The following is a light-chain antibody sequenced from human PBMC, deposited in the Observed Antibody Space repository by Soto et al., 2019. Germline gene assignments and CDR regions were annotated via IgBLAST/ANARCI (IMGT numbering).Light chain of an antibody. J-gene: IGLJ1*01. CDR2: EVS. CDR3: SSYTSSSTRV. Sequence: QSELTQPASVSGSPGQSITISCTGTSSGVGGYNYVSWYQQHPGKAPKLMIYEVSNRPSGVSNRFSGSKSGNTASLTISGLQAEDEADYYCSSYTSSSTRVFGTGTKVTVL. V-gene: IGLV2-14*01. CDR1: SSGVGGYNY.